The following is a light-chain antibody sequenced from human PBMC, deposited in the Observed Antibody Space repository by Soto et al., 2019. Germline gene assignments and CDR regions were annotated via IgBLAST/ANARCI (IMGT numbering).Light chain of an antibody. Sequence: QAVVTQPPSVSAAPGQKVTISCSGSSSNIGNNYVSWYQQLPGTAPKLLIYDNNKRPSGIPDRFSGSKSGTSATLGITGLQTGDEADYYCGTWDSSLYAGVFGGGTKVTVL. CDR1: SSNIGNNY. CDR3: GTWDSSLYAGV. J-gene: IGLJ2*01. CDR2: DNN. V-gene: IGLV1-51*01.